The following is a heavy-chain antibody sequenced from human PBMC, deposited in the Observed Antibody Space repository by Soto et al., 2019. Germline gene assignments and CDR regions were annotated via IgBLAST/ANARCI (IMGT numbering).Heavy chain of an antibody. CDR2: ITSNGEST. Sequence: EVQLVESGEGLVQPGGSLRLSCAASGFTFSSHAMHWVRQAPGKGLDYVSAITSNGESTDYADSVKARFTISRDNSKNTLYLHMGSLRAEDMAVYYCARGGATLLDAMDVWGQGPTVTVSS. V-gene: IGHV3-64*02. CDR1: GFTFSSHA. CDR3: ARGGATLLDAMDV. J-gene: IGHJ6*02. D-gene: IGHD5-12*01.